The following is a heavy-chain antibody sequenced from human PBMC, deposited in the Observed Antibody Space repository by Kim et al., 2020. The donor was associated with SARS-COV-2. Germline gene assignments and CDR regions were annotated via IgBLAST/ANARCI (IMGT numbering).Heavy chain of an antibody. CDR1: GFTFTSYA. D-gene: IGHD2-2*01. Sequence: GGSLRLSCEASGFTFTSYAMTWVRQAPGKGLEWVASIGITGGNTYYADSVKGRFTISRDNSRDTLFLHMNSLRAEDTAVYYCTNRTSGAWPFDYWGQGTLVTVSS. CDR2: IGITGGNT. CDR3: TNRTSGAWPFDY. J-gene: IGHJ4*02. V-gene: IGHV3-23*01.